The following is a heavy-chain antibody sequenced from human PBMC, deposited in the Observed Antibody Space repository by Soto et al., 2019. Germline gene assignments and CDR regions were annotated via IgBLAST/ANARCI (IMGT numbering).Heavy chain of an antibody. CDR2: ISGSGGDI. D-gene: IGHD6-13*01. CDR1: GFTFGNDA. CDR3: AKDGRSSRWAVDY. Sequence: EVQLLESGGGLVQPGGSLRLSCAASGFTFGNDAMSWVRKAPGKGLEWVSIISGSGGDIYDADSVKGRFSVSRDNSKNTLYLQMNSLRADATAVYYCAKDGRSSRWAVDYWGQGTLVTVSS. V-gene: IGHV3-23*01. J-gene: IGHJ4*02.